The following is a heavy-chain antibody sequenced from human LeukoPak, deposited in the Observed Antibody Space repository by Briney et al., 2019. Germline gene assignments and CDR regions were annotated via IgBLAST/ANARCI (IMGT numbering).Heavy chain of an antibody. CDR2: MNSNSGNT. D-gene: IGHD6-13*01. V-gene: IGHV1-8*01. J-gene: IGHJ5*02. Sequence: ASVKVSCKASGYTFTRYDINWVRQATGQGLEWMGWMNSNSGNTGYAQKFQGRVTMTRNTSISTAYMELSSLRSEDTAVYYCARGGSSWYSTNWFDTWGQGTLVTVPS. CDR1: GYTFTRYD. CDR3: ARGGSSWYSTNWFDT.